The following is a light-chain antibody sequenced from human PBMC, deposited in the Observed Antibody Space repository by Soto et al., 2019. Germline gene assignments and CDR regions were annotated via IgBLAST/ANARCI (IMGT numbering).Light chain of an antibody. J-gene: IGKJ1*01. CDR1: QSISSW. CDR3: QQYNSPWT. Sequence: DIQMTQSPSTLSAYVGDRVTNNCRASQSISSWLAWYQQKPGKAPKLLIYYASSLESGFPSRFSGSGSGTEFTLTISSLQPDDFATYYCQQYNSPWTFGQGTKVDIK. V-gene: IGKV1-5*01. CDR2: YAS.